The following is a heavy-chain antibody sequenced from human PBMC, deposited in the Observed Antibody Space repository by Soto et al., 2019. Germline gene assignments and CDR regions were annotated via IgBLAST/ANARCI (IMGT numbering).Heavy chain of an antibody. CDR2: ISYDGSNK. J-gene: IGHJ3*02. Sequence: QVQLVESGGGVVQPGRSLRLSCAASGFTFSSYGMHWVRQAPGKGLEWVAVISYDGSNKYYADSVKGRFTISRDNSKNTMYLQMNSLRAEDTAVYYCAKDGGFGELEDAFHIWGQGTMVTVSS. CDR1: GFTFSSYG. V-gene: IGHV3-30*18. CDR3: AKDGGFGELEDAFHI. D-gene: IGHD3-10*01.